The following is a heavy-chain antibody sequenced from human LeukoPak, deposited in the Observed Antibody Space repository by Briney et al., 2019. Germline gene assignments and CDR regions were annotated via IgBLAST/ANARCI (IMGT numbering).Heavy chain of an antibody. CDR2: INPNTGGT. CDR1: GYPFTGYY. CDR3: ARERFVATIRYNWFDP. J-gene: IGHJ5*02. D-gene: IGHD5-12*01. Sequence: ASVKVSCKASGYPFTGYYMHWVRPAPGQGLEWIGWINPNTGGTNYAQKFQGRVTMTRDTSISTAYMELSRLRSDDTAVYYCARERFVATIRYNWFDPWGQGTLVTVSS. V-gene: IGHV1-2*02.